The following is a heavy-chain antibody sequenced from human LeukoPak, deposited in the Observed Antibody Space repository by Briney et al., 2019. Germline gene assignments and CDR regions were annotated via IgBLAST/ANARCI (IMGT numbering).Heavy chain of an antibody. Sequence: GGSLRLSCAASGFTFSSNYMSWVRQAPGKGLEWVSVIYTGGSTYYADSVKGRFTISRDNSKNTLYLQMNSLRAEDTAVYYCARAHPYYYYYGMDVWGQGTTVTVSS. CDR2: IYTGGST. CDR3: ARAHPYYYYYGMDV. CDR1: GFTFSSNY. J-gene: IGHJ6*02. V-gene: IGHV3-53*01.